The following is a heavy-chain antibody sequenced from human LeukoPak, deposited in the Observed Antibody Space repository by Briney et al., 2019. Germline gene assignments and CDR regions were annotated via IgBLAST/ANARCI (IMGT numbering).Heavy chain of an antibody. Sequence: PGGALRLSCAASGFTVSTNYMSWVRQAPGKGLEWVSVIYSGGSTYYADSVKGRFTISRDDSKNTLYLHMNSLRAEDTAVYYCARGGPVVSSFDYWGQGTLVTVSS. J-gene: IGHJ4*02. CDR2: IYSGGST. D-gene: IGHD2-8*02. CDR3: ARGGPVVSSFDY. CDR1: GFTVSTNY. V-gene: IGHV3-53*01.